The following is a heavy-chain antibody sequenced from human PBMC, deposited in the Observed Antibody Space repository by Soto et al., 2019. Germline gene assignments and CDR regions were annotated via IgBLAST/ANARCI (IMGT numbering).Heavy chain of an antibody. V-gene: IGHV4-39*02. CDR3: AKRAYGDPFDP. CDR1: GGSISSGGYY. D-gene: IGHD4-17*01. J-gene: IGHJ5*02. Sequence: PSETLSLTCAVSGGSISSGGYYWSWIRQHPGTGLEWIAPISDTGNTYYNPSLKSRVTISADTSKNHFSLKLNSVTAADTAVYYCAKRAYGDPFDPWGQGALVTVSS. CDR2: ISDTGNT.